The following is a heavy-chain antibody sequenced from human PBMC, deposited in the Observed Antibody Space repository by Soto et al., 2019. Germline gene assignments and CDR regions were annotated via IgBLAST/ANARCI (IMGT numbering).Heavy chain of an antibody. Sequence: DTLSVTCTVSGDSVSSNNYYWTWIRQSPGKGLEWVGYIYSSGSTKYNPSLKSRVTISLHTSSNQFSLNLTSVTAADTAVYYCARDIRGYSRAFDFWGQGTLVTVSS. CDR3: ARDIRGYSRAFDF. V-gene: IGHV4-61*01. CDR2: IYSSGST. D-gene: IGHD5-18*01. CDR1: GDSVSSNNYY. J-gene: IGHJ4*02.